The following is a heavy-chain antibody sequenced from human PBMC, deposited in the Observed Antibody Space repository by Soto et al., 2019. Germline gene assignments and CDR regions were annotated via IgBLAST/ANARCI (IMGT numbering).Heavy chain of an antibody. CDR3: AKDLGIAAAGTSYYYGMDV. Sequence: GGSLRLSCAASGFTFSSYAMSWVRQAPGKGLEWVSAISGSGGSTYYADSVKGRFTISRDNSKNTLYLQMNSLRAEDTAVYYCAKDLGIAAAGTSYYYGMDVWGQGTTVTVSS. D-gene: IGHD6-13*01. CDR2: ISGSGGST. V-gene: IGHV3-23*01. CDR1: GFTFSSYA. J-gene: IGHJ6*02.